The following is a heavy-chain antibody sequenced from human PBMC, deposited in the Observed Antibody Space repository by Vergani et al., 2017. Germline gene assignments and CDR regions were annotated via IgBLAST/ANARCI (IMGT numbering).Heavy chain of an antibody. CDR3: AKHFRGWGIDY. V-gene: IGHV3-30*02. CDR1: GFTLSNYD. Sequence: QVQLLESRGGVVQRGGSLRLSCATSGFTLSNYDMQWIRQGPGKGLEFVAFIQFDGSNQYYADSVKGRFTLSRDFSKNTIYLQMNSLRTDDTATYYCAKHFRGWGIDYWGQGTQVIVSS. CDR2: IQFDGSNQ. D-gene: IGHD3-16*01. J-gene: IGHJ4*02.